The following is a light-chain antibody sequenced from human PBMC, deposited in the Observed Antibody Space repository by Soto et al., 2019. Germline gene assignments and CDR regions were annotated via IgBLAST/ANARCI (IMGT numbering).Light chain of an antibody. CDR1: QTINNN. J-gene: IGKJ1*01. CDR2: GAS. Sequence: EVVMTQSPVTLSVSPGERATLSCRASQTINNNLAWYQQKPGRAPRLLIYGASTRASGIPARFSGSGSGTEFSLTISSLQSEDFAIYYCQQYNNLPPCTFGLGTKFDI. CDR3: QQYNNLPPCT. V-gene: IGKV3-15*01.